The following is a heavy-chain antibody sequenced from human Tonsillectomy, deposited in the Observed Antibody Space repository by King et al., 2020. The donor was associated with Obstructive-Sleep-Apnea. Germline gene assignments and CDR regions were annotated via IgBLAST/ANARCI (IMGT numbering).Heavy chain of an antibody. J-gene: IGHJ4*02. V-gene: IGHV4-59*01. Sequence: QLQESGPGLVKPSETLSLTCTVSGGSISYYYWSWIRQPPGKGLEGIGYIYYSGSTNYNPSLKSRVTISVDTSKNQFSLKLSSVTAADTAGYYCARGGYFDYWGQGTLVTISS. CDR3: ARGGYFDY. CDR2: IYYSGST. CDR1: GGSISYYY.